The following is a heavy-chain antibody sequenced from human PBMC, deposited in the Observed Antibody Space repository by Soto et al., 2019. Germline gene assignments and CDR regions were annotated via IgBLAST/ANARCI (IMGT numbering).Heavy chain of an antibody. CDR1: GYTLTSYD. CDR2: MNPNSGNT. CDR3: ASPQRYYDFWSGYFIGDYYGMDV. V-gene: IGHV1-8*01. J-gene: IGHJ6*02. D-gene: IGHD3-3*01. Sequence: ASEKVSCTASGYTLTSYDINWVRQAPGQGLEWMGWMNPNSGNTGYAQKFQGRVTMTRNTSISTAYMELSSLRSEDTAVYYCASPQRYYDFWSGYFIGDYYGMDVWGQGTTATVSS.